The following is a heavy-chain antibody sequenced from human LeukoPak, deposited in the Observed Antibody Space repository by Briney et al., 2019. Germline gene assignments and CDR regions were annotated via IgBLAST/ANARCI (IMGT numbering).Heavy chain of an antibody. V-gene: IGHV3-53*01. J-gene: IGHJ4*02. CDR3: ARVTMITFGGVSLVFDY. D-gene: IGHD3-16*01. CDR1: GLTVSRNY. CDR2: IYSGGST. Sequence: GGSLRLSCAASGLTVSRNYMSWVRQAPGKGLESVSVIYSGGSTYYADSVRGRFTISRDNAKNSLYLQMNSLRAEDTAVYYCARVTMITFGGVSLVFDYWGQGTLVTVSS.